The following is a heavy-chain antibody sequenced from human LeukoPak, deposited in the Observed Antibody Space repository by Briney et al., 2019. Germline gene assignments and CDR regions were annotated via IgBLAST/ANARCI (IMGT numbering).Heavy chain of an antibody. CDR1: GDSISSYY. V-gene: IGHV4-59*01. CDR2: IHYSGST. Sequence: PSETLSLTCTVSGDSISSYYWSWIRQPPGKGLEWLGYIHYSGSTNYNPSLKSRVTISVDTSKNQFSLKLSSVTAADTAAYYCARHPGYCSGGICYTLDVWGQGTTVTVSS. D-gene: IGHD2-15*01. CDR3: ARHPGYCSGGICYTLDV. J-gene: IGHJ6*02.